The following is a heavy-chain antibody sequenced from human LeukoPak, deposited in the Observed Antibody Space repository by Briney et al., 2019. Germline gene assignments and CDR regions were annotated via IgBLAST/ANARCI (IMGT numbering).Heavy chain of an antibody. J-gene: IGHJ4*02. CDR3: ARGDTAMVGDY. D-gene: IGHD5-18*01. CDR1: GFTFSSYA. CDR2: ISYDGSNK. Sequence: GGSLRLSCAASGFTFSSYAMHWVRQAPGKGLEWVAVISYDGSNKYYADSVKGRFTISRDNSKNTLYLQMNSLRAEDTAVYYCARGDTAMVGDYWGQGTLVTVSS. V-gene: IGHV3-30-3*01.